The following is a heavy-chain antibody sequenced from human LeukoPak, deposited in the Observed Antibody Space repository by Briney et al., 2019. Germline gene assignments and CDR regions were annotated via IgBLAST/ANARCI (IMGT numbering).Heavy chain of an antibody. CDR2: FYYIEST. D-gene: IGHD2-2*02. CDR3: ARERAYCSSINCYKGFNYSHP. CDR1: GGSISSNKDY. J-gene: IGHJ5*02. V-gene: IGHV4-39*07. Sequence: SETLSLTCSVSGGSISSNKDYWGWIRQPPGKGLEWIGTFYYIESTYYNPSLKSRVAISVDTSKNQFSLKLNSVTVADTAVYYCARERAYCSSINCYKGFNYSHPWGQGTLVIVSS.